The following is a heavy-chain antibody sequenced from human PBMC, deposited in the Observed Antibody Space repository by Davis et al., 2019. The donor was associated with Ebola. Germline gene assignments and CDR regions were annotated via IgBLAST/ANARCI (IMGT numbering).Heavy chain of an antibody. V-gene: IGHV3-23*01. CDR3: AKGSRGHSYGDGYDI. CDR2: ISGSGSST. J-gene: IGHJ3*02. Sequence: GESLKISCAASGFTFSSYAMSWVRQAPGKGLEWVSAISGSGSSTYYADSVKGRFTISRDNSKNTLFLQMNSLRAEDTAVYYCAKGSRGHSYGDGYDIWGQGTTVAVSS. CDR1: GFTFSSYA. D-gene: IGHD5-18*01.